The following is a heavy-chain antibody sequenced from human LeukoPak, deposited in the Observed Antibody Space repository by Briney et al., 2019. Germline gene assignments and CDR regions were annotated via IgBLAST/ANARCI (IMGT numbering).Heavy chain of an antibody. CDR2: ISYHGSNK. J-gene: IGHJ5*02. V-gene: IGHV3-30-3*01. CDR3: PRDYRGRWGGLMTTDLA. CDR1: GLTLRRYA. D-gene: IGHD4-11*01. Sequence: VGSLTLSCVASGLTLRRYAMHWVGQAPATGLEGVGVISYHGSNKYYADSVKGRFTISRDNSQSTLYLQMNSLRAEDTAVYYCPRDYRGRWGGLMTTDLAWGQGTLVTVSS.